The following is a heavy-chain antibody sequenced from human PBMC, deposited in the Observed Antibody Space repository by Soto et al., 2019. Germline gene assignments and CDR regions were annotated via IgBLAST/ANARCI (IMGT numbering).Heavy chain of an antibody. Sequence: SETLSLTCNVSGGAITGYYWNWIRQPPGKGLEWIGYVYFSGGTKYNPSLKSRVTISVDMSKNQFSLRLTSVTSADTAVYYCSRERGAVASTADAFDIWGQGTMVTVSS. V-gene: IGHV4-59*01. CDR3: SRERGAVASTADAFDI. D-gene: IGHD6-19*01. CDR1: GGAITGYY. J-gene: IGHJ3*02. CDR2: VYFSGGT.